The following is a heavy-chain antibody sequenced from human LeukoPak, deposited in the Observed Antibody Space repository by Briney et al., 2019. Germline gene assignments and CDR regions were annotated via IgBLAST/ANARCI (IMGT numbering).Heavy chain of an antibody. CDR3: AKRLRTGYNYGYPDY. V-gene: IGHV3-23*01. CDR1: GFTFSDYA. J-gene: IGHJ4*02. Sequence: PGGSLRLLCAASGFTFSDYAMSWVRQAPGKGLEWVSSIGGSGGVADYTDSVKGRFTISRYNSKGTLFLQMNSLRAEDTAVYYCAKRLRTGYNYGYPDYWGQGTLVTVSS. D-gene: IGHD5-18*01. CDR2: IGGSGGVA.